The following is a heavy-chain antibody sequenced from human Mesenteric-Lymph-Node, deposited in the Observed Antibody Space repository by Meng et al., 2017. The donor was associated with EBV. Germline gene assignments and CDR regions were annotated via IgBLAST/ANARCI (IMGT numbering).Heavy chain of an antibody. CDR1: GFTVSSYA. D-gene: IGHD3-22*01. J-gene: IGHJ4*02. V-gene: IGHV3-23*04. CDR2: ISGGAIST. CDR3: AKDEFYDSSGYSPFDY. Sequence: GEAVGFGGNVGQPGGSLRLSLAASGFTVSSYAMAWVRQSPGKGLEWVSGISGGAISTYYADSVKGRFTVSRDNSKNTLHLQMNSLRAEDTAVYYCAKDEFYDSSGYSPFDYWGQGTLVTVSS.